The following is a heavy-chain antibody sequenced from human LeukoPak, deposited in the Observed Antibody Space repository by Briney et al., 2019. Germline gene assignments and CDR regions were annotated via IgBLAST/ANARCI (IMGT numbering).Heavy chain of an antibody. CDR1: GFTFSSYA. CDR2: ISSNGGST. Sequence: GGSLRLSCAASGFTFSSYAMHWVRQAPGKGLEYVSAISSNGGSTYYANSVKGRFTISRDNSKNTLYLQMGSLRAEDMAVYYCARGEYVESPYYFDYRGQGTLVTVSS. CDR3: ARGEYVESPYYFDY. V-gene: IGHV3-64*01. D-gene: IGHD2/OR15-2a*01. J-gene: IGHJ4*02.